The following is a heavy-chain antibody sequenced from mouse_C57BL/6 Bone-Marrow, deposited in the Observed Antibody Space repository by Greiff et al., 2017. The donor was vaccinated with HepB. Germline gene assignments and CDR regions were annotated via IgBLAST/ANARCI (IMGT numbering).Heavy chain of an antibody. CDR3: ARGGMVTTGGYAMDY. D-gene: IGHD2-2*01. J-gene: IGHJ4*01. V-gene: IGHV1-53*01. CDR2: INPSNGGT. Sequence: QVQLQQPGPELVKPGASVKLSCKASGYTFTSYWMHWVKQRPGQGLEWIGNINPSNGGTNYNEKFKSKATLTVDKSSSTAYMQLSSLTSEDSAVYYCARGGMVTTGGYAMDYWGQGTSVTVSS. CDR1: GYTFTSYW.